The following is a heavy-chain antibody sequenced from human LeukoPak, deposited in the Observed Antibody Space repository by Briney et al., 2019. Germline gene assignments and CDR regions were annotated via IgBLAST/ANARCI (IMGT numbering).Heavy chain of an antibody. CDR1: GFTFSYYY. CDR3: ATRGGHTVVDY. Sequence: GGSLRLSCAASGFTFSYYYMSWVRQAPGKGLEWVSAISGSGGSTYYADSVKGRFTISRDNSKNTLYLQMDSLRAEDTAVYYCATRGGHTVVDYWGQGTLVTVSS. D-gene: IGHD4-23*01. CDR2: ISGSGGST. J-gene: IGHJ4*02. V-gene: IGHV3-23*01.